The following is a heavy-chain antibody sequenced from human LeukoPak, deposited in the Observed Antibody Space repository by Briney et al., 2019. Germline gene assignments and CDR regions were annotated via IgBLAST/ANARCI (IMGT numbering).Heavy chain of an antibody. Sequence: SETLSLTCAVYGGSFSGYYWSWIRQPPGKGLEWIGEINHSGSTNYNPSLKSRVTISVDTSKNQFSLKLSSVTAADTAVYYCARVADHQFDYWGQGTLVTVSS. V-gene: IGHV4-34*01. CDR1: GGSFSGYY. CDR2: INHSGST. J-gene: IGHJ4*02. CDR3: ARVADHQFDY.